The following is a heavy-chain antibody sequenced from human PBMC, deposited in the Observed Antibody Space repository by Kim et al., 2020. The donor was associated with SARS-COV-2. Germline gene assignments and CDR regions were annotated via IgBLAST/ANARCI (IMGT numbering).Heavy chain of an antibody. CDR3: AKDRDSSGWYIFDY. Sequence: ADSVKGRLPISRDNSKNTLYLQMNSLRAEDTAVYYCAKDRDSSGWYIFDYWGQGTLVTVSS. V-gene: IGHV3-23*01. D-gene: IGHD6-19*01. J-gene: IGHJ4*02.